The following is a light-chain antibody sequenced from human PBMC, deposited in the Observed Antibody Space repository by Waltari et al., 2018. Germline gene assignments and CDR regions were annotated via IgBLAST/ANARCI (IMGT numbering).Light chain of an antibody. CDR3: AAWDDSLNGVV. CDR1: RSNIGTNT. J-gene: IGLJ3*02. CDR2: SFN. V-gene: IGLV1-44*01. Sequence: QSVLTQPPSASGTPGQRVTIACSGGRSNIGTNTVSWYHHLPGTAPQLLLYSFNQRPSGVPDRFAGSKAGTSASLVISGLQSEDEADYYCAAWDDSLNGVVFGGGTKVTVL.